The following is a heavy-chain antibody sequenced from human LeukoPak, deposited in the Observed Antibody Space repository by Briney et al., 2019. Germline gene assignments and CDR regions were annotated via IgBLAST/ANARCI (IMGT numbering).Heavy chain of an antibody. CDR3: ARDYYDSSGYYYFN. Sequence: SVKVSRKASGGTFSSYAISWVRQAPGQGLEWMGRIIPILGIANYAQKFQGRVTITADKSTSTAYMELSSLRSEDTVVYYCARDYYDSSGYYYFNWGQGTLVTVSS. D-gene: IGHD3-22*01. CDR2: IIPILGIA. V-gene: IGHV1-69*04. CDR1: GGTFSSYA. J-gene: IGHJ4*02.